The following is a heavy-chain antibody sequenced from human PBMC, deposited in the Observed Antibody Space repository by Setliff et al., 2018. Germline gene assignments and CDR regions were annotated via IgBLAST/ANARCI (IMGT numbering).Heavy chain of an antibody. J-gene: IGHJ4*02. D-gene: IGHD3-3*01. CDR3: ARTTHYDFWSGYLY. V-gene: IGHV4-4*07. Sequence: SETLSLTCTVSGGSITSSYYWSWIRQPAGKGLEWIGRVYINGGTNYNPSLKSRVTISIDTSKNQFSLNLNSVAAADTAVYFCARTTHYDFWSGYLYWGQGTLITVS. CDR1: GGSITSSY. CDR2: VYINGGT.